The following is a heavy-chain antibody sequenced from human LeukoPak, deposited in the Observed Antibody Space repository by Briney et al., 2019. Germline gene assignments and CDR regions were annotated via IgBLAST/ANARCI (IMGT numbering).Heavy chain of an antibody. Sequence: PSETLSLTCAVYGGSFSGYYWSWIRPPPGKGLKWIGEINHSGSTSYNPSLKSRVTISVDTSKNQFSLKLSSVTAADTAVYYCARLIVGATDFDYWGQGTLVTVSS. J-gene: IGHJ4*02. CDR2: INHSGST. CDR1: GGSFSGYY. CDR3: ARLIVGATDFDY. D-gene: IGHD1-26*01. V-gene: IGHV4-34*01.